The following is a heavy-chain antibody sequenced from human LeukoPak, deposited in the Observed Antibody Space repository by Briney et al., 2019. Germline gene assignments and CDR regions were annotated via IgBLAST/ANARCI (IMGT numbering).Heavy chain of an antibody. V-gene: IGHV4-38-2*01. CDR2: IFRGGST. J-gene: IGHJ4*02. CDR1: GYSISIAYY. Sequence: PSETLSLTCAVSGYSISIAYYWGWIRQPPGKGLEWIGRIFRGGSTSYNPSLKSRPTMSMDTSKNQFSLQLTSVTAADTAVYYCARYDSRGSGSTQLEYWGQGILVTISS. CDR3: ARYDSRGSGSTQLEY. D-gene: IGHD3-3*01.